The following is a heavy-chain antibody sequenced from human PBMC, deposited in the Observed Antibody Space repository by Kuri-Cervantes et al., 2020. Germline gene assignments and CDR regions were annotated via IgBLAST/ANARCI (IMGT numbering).Heavy chain of an antibody. Sequence: SVKVSCKASGGTFSSYAISWVRQAPGQGLEWMGGIIPIFGTANYAQKFQGRVTITADESTSTAYMELSSLRSDDTAVYYCATDVGYCSGGSCSLGGWFDYWGQGTLVTVSS. D-gene: IGHD2-15*01. CDR3: ATDVGYCSGGSCSLGGWFDY. CDR2: IIPIFGTA. CDR1: GGTFSSYA. J-gene: IGHJ4*02. V-gene: IGHV1-69*13.